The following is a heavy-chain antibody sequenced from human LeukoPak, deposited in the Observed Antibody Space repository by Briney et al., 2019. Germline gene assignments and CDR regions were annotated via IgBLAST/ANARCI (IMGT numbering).Heavy chain of an antibody. Sequence: PGGSLRLSCAASGFTFSTFAMNWVRNAPGKGLEWVSGLSGSGSNTYYADSVKGRFTISRDNSKNTLYLQMNSLRAEDTAVYYCAILDRAEAVTFAYWGQGTLVTVSS. CDR3: AILDRAEAVTFAY. CDR2: LSGSGSNT. J-gene: IGHJ4*02. V-gene: IGHV3-23*01. D-gene: IGHD6-19*01. CDR1: GFTFSTFA.